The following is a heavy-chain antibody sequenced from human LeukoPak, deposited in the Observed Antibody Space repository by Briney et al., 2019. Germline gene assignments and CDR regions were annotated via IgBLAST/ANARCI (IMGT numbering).Heavy chain of an antibody. CDR3: ARRSGSFQGDYNFDY. Sequence: GESLKISCKGSGYIFTSYWIAWVRQMPGKGPEWMGIIYPGDSDTRYSPSFQGQVTISADKSISTAYLQWSSLEASDTAMYYCARRSGSFQGDYNFDYWGQGTLVTVSS. CDR1: GYIFTSYW. D-gene: IGHD1-26*01. J-gene: IGHJ4*02. V-gene: IGHV5-51*01. CDR2: IYPGDSDT.